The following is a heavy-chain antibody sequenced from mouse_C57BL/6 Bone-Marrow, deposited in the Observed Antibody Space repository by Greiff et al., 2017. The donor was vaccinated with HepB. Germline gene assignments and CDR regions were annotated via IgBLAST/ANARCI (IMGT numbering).Heavy chain of an antibody. Sequence: EVKVVESGEGLVKPGGSLKLSCAASGFTFSSYAMSWVRQTPGKRLEWVAYISSGGDYIYYADTVKGRFTISRDNARNTLYLQMSSLKSEDTAMYYCTKVLAAFDVWGTGTTVTVSS. CDR1: GFTFSSYA. D-gene: IGHD1-3*01. CDR2: ISSGGDYI. CDR3: TKVLAAFDV. V-gene: IGHV5-9-1*02. J-gene: IGHJ1*03.